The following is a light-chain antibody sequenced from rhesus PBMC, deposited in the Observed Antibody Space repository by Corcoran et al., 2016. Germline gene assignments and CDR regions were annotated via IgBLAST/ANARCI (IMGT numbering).Light chain of an antibody. J-gene: IGKJ1*01. Sequence: ETVVTQSPATLSLSPGERATLSCRASQSVGSYLAGYQQKPGQAPRLPIYGASSRATGIPDRFSGGGSGTDFTLTSSSLGPEYVGVYYCQQSSNLSPTFGQGTKVEIK. CDR3: QQSSNLSPT. CDR2: GAS. CDR1: QSVGSY. V-gene: IGKV3-24*04.